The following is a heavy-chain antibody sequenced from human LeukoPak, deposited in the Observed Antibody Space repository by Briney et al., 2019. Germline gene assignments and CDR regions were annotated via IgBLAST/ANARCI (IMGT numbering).Heavy chain of an antibody. V-gene: IGHV2-5*01. Sequence: SGPTLLHPPPTLTLTFTFSGFALSTRGGGVGWIRQPPGKALEWLSLIYWNDDKLYSPSLTSTLTITKDTSKNQVVLTMPNMDPVDTATYYCAHSHGTGASVDYFDYWGQGTLVTVSS. CDR1: GFALSTRGGG. CDR3: AHSHGTGASVDYFDY. CDR2: IYWNDDK. J-gene: IGHJ4*02. D-gene: IGHD1-1*01.